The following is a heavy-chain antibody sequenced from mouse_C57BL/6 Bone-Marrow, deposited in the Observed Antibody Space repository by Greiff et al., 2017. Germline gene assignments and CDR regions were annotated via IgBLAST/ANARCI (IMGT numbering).Heavy chain of an antibody. V-gene: IGHV1-85*01. Sequence: VQLQQSGPELVKPGASVKLSCKASGYTFTSYDINWVKPRPGQGLEWIGWIYPRDGSTKYNEKFKGKATLTVDTSSSTAYMELHSLTSECSAVYFCARVNNWDSWYFDVWGTGTTVTVSS. J-gene: IGHJ1*03. D-gene: IGHD4-1*01. CDR3: ARVNNWDSWYFDV. CDR1: GYTFTSYD. CDR2: IYPRDGST.